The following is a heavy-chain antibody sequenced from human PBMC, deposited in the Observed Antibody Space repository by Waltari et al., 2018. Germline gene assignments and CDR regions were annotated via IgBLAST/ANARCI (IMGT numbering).Heavy chain of an antibody. CDR1: GGSISSSSYY. J-gene: IGHJ5*02. D-gene: IGHD2-2*01. Sequence: QLQLQESGPGLVKPSETLSLTCTVSGGSISSSSYYWGWIRQPPGKGLEWIGSIYYSGSTYNNPSLKSRVTISVDTSKNQFSLKLSSVTAADTAVYYCARVVPAVIGGQPDWFDPWGQGTLVTVSS. V-gene: IGHV4-39*07. CDR2: IYYSGST. CDR3: ARVVPAVIGGQPDWFDP.